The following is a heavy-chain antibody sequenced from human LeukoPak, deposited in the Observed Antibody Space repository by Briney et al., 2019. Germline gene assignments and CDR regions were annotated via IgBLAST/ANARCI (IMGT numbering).Heavy chain of an antibody. J-gene: IGHJ3*02. D-gene: IGHD3-10*01. CDR3: AGYGSGSYYRGWEVAFDI. V-gene: IGHV4-34*01. CDR2: SNDSGST. Sequence: SETLSLTCVVNGGSFSGSYWSWIRQPPGKGLEWIGESNDSGSTKYNSSLKSRVTISVDTSKNHFSLKLSSVTAADTAVYYCAGYGSGSYYRGWEVAFDIWGQGTMVTVSS. CDR1: GGSFSGSY.